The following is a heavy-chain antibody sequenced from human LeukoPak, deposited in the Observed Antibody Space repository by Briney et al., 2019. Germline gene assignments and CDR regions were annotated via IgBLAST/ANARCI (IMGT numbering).Heavy chain of an antibody. CDR1: GFTFSSYS. D-gene: IGHD3-10*01. J-gene: IGHJ3*02. Sequence: PGGSLRLSCAASGFTFSSYSMNWVRQAPGKGLEWVSSISGSSYYIYYADSVKGRFTISRDNAKNSLYLQMNSLRAEDTAVYYCARNGPLSFGAFDIWGQGTMVTVSS. V-gene: IGHV3-21*01. CDR2: ISGSSYYI. CDR3: ARNGPLSFGAFDI.